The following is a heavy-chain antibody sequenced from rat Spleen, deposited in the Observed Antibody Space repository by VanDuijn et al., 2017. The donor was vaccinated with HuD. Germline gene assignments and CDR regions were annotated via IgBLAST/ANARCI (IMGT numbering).Heavy chain of an antibody. Sequence: EVQLVESGGGLVQPGRSMKLSCAASGFTFSDYYMAWVRQAPKKGLEWVASISYEGSSTYYGDSVKGRFTISRDNAKSTLYLQMNSLRSEDTATYYCARLGYYGYTGVMDAWGQGASVTVSS. CDR3: ARLGYYGYTGVMDA. CDR1: GFTFSDYY. V-gene: IGHV5-22*01. CDR2: ISYEGSST. J-gene: IGHJ4*01. D-gene: IGHD1-9*01.